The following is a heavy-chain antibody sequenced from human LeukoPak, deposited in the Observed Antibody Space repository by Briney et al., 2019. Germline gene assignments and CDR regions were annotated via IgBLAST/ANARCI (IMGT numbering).Heavy chain of an antibody. Sequence: PSETLSLTCAVTGGSVSGSGYAWNWFRQPPGKGLEWIAYIFHSGSTSSNPSLKSRVTISLDRSKNHFSLNLTSVTAADTAVYYCAGAQSNSWYYFDYWGQGTLVTVSS. J-gene: IGHJ4*02. D-gene: IGHD6-13*01. CDR2: IFHSGST. CDR3: AGAQSNSWYYFDY. CDR1: GGSVSGSGYA. V-gene: IGHV4-30-2*01.